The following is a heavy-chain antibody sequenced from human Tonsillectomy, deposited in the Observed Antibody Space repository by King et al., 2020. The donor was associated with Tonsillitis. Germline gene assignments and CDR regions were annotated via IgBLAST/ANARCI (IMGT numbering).Heavy chain of an antibody. D-gene: IGHD2-2*01. J-gene: IGHJ6*02. CDR1: GFTFSSYS. CDR2: ISSSSSYI. CDR3: ARSLVAAVYYYYYGMDV. Sequence: VQLVESGGGLVKPGGSLRLSCAASGFTFSSYSMNWVRQAPGKGLEWVSSISSSSSYIYYADSVKGRFTISRDNAKNSLYLQMNSLRAEDTAVYYCARSLVAAVYYYYYGMDVGGQGTTVTVSS. V-gene: IGHV3-21*01.